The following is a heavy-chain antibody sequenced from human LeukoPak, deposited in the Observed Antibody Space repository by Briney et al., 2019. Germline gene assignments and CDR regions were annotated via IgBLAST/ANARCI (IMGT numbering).Heavy chain of an antibody. CDR2: VRYDGSNK. D-gene: IGHD3-16*01. V-gene: IGHV3-30*02. J-gene: IGHJ4*02. CDR3: ARDVGGYAIFDY. Sequence: GGSLRLSCAASGFTFSSYGMHWVRQAPGKGLEWVAFVRYDGSNKYYADSVKGRFTISRDNAKNSLYLQMNSLRAEDTAVYYCARDVGGYAIFDYWGQGTLVTVSS. CDR1: GFTFSSYG.